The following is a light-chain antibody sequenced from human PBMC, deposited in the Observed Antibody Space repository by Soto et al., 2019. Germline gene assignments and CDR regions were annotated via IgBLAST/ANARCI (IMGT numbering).Light chain of an antibody. CDR2: DAS. CDR1: QSVSSSY. V-gene: IGKV3-15*01. CDR3: QQYDNWPRT. Sequence: EIVLTQSPGTLSLSPGERATLSCRASQSVSSSYLAWYQQKPGQAPRLLIYDASTRATRIPSRFSGSGSGTEFTLTISSLQSEDFAVYYCQQYDNWPRTFGQGTKVDIK. J-gene: IGKJ1*01.